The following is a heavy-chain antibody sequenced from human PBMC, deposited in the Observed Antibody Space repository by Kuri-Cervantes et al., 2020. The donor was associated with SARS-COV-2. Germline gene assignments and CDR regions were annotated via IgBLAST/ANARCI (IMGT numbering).Heavy chain of an antibody. CDR3: ARAVVPLHYYGLDF. CDR1: GFTFSDNY. D-gene: IGHD2-15*01. CDR2: ISDVRSST. Sequence: GESLKISCAASGFTFSDNYMTWIRQAPGKGLEWVAYISDVRSSTNYADSVRGRFTISRDNAKHSLYLEMSSLRVDDTAVYYCARAVVPLHYYGLDFWGQGNTVTVSS. J-gene: IGHJ6*02. V-gene: IGHV3-11*05.